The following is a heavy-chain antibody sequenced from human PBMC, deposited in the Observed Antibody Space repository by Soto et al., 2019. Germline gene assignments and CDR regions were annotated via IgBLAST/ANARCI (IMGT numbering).Heavy chain of an antibody. CDR2: IYYSGST. D-gene: IGHD1-26*01. Sequence: QVQLQESGPGLVKPSQTLSLTCTVSGGSISSGGYYWSWIRQHPGKGLEWIGYIYYSGSTYYNPSLMSRVTITVGTSKNQFSLKLSSVTAADTAVYYCASGTEVSPSWDVWGQGTTVTVSS. J-gene: IGHJ6*02. CDR1: GGSISSGGYY. V-gene: IGHV4-31*03. CDR3: ASGTEVSPSWDV.